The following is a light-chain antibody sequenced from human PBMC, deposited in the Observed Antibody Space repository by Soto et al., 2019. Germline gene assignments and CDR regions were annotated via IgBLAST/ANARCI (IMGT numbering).Light chain of an antibody. J-gene: IGKJ4*01. V-gene: IGKV4-1*01. Sequence: DIVMTQSPDSLAVSLGEMVTINCKSSQSVLYSSNNKNYLAWYQQKAGQPPKLLIYWASTRQSGVPDRFSGSGSETDFTLTISSLQAEDVASYYCQQYYNPPLSFGGGTKVEIK. CDR1: QSVLYSSNNKNY. CDR2: WAS. CDR3: QQYYNPPLS.